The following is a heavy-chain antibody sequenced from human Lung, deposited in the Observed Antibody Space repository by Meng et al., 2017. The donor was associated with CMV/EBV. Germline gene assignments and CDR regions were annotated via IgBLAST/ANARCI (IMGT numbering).Heavy chain of an antibody. D-gene: IGHD3-3*01. CDR1: GYSFSSYY. J-gene: IGHJ4*02. Sequence: GGSLRLXCKGSGYSFSSYYIAWVRQMPGKGLEWMGIIYPDDSDTKYSPSFQGQVTMSANKSVNTAYLPWTSLKASDTAMYYCATQGGFWRGYDPLGYWGQGTLVTVSS. CDR3: ATQGGFWRGYDPLGY. V-gene: IGHV5-51*01. CDR2: IYPDDSDT.